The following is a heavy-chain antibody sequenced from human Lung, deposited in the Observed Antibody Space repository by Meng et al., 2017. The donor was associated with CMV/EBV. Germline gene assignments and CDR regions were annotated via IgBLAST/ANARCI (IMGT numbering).Heavy chain of an antibody. V-gene: IGHV1-8*01. J-gene: IGHJ4*02. CDR1: GYTFTNYN. CDR2: MKPNTGNT. D-gene: IGHD2-2*01. Sequence: QVLLMQSGAEVKKPGASVKVSCKASGYTFTNYNINWVRQATGQGLEWMGWMKPNTGNTGYGQKFQGRITMTRNTAISTAYMELSSLTSEDTAVYFCARGLRRPSSAIDFDYWGQGTLVTVSS. CDR3: ARGLRRPSSAIDFDY.